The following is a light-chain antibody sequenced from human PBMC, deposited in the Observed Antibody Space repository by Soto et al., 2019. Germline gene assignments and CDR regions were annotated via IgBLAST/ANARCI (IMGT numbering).Light chain of an antibody. V-gene: IGKV3-15*01. CDR3: QQYNSWPRMM. CDR2: GAS. Sequence: EIVMTQSPATLSVSPGERATLSCRASQSVSSNLGWYQQKPGQAPRLLIYGASTRATGIPARFSGSGSGTEFTLTISSRQCEDFAVCYCQQYNSWPRMMFGQGTKLEI. J-gene: IGKJ1*01. CDR1: QSVSSN.